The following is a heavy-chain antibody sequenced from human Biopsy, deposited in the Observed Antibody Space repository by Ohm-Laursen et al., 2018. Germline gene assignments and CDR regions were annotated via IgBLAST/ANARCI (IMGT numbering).Heavy chain of an antibody. J-gene: IGHJ6*02. CDR2: IYYSGST. CDR1: GGSISSDY. CDR3: ARATNSTGWPYYYFYGMDV. Sequence: ETLSLTCSVSGGSISSDYWSWIRQPPGKGLEWIGYIYYSGSTNYNPSLKSRVTISVDTSKNQFSLRLNSVTAADTAVYYCARATNSTGWPYYYFYGMDVWGQGTTVTVSS. V-gene: IGHV4-59*01. D-gene: IGHD2/OR15-2a*01.